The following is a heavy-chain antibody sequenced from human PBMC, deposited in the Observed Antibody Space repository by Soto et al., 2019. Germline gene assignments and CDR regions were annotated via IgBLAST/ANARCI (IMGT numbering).Heavy chain of an antibody. CDR3: AHRSLRYFDWSRGGYNWFGP. Sequence: QITLKESGHTLVKPTQTLTLTCTSSGFSLSTSGVGAGWIRQHPGKALEWLALIYCNDDKRYSSSQKSRHTIAKHASKIQVVLTMTDMDPVDTATYYCAHRSLRYFDWSRGGYNWFGPWGQGTLVTVSS. V-gene: IGHV2-5*01. CDR1: GFSLSTSGVG. D-gene: IGHD3-9*01. CDR2: IYCNDDK. J-gene: IGHJ5*02.